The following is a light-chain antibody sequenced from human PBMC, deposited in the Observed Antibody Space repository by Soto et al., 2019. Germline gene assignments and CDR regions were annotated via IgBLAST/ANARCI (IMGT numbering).Light chain of an antibody. J-gene: IGKJ1*01. V-gene: IGKV3-20*01. CDR2: GTS. Sequence: EIVLTQSPGTLSLSPGERATLSCRASQSVSSSFVAWFQQKPGQAPRLLIYGTSSRATGIPDRFSGSGSGTAFTLTINGLEPEDFAMYFCQQYGSSPWTFGQGTKVDIK. CDR3: QQYGSSPWT. CDR1: QSVSSSF.